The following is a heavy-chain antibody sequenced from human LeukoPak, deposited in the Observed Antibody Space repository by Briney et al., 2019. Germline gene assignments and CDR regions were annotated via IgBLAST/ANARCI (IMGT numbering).Heavy chain of an antibody. CDR3: ARPGLSRAAAGLFDF. CDR1: GFTFSSYG. V-gene: IGHV3-30*03. Sequence: PGRSLRLSCAASGFTFSSYGMHWVRQAPGKGLEWVAVISYDGSNKYYADSVKGRFTISRDNSKNTLYPQMNSLRAEDTAVYYCARPGLSRAAAGLFDFWGQGTLVTVSS. J-gene: IGHJ4*02. D-gene: IGHD6-13*01. CDR2: ISYDGSNK.